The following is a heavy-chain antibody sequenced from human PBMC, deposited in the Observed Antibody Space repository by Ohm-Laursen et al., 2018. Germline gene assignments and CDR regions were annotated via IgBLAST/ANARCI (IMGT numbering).Heavy chain of an antibody. CDR3: ARGADCSSTSCYLPQWFDP. CDR1: GGSFSGYY. J-gene: IGHJ5*02. V-gene: IGHV4-34*01. Sequence: GTLSLTCAVYGGSFSGYYWSWIRQPPGKGLEWIGEINHSGSTNYNPSLKSRVTISVDTSKNQFSLKLSSVTAADTAVYYCARGADCSSTSCYLPQWFDPWGQGTLVTVSS. CDR2: INHSGST. D-gene: IGHD2-2*01.